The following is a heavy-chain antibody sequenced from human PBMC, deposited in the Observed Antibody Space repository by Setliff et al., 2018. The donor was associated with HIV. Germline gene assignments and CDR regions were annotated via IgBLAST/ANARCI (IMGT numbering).Heavy chain of an antibody. Sequence: ESLKISCTGSGYSFTNYWIGWVRQMPGKGLEWIGSVYSTGSTNYNPSLQSRVTISMVASRNQFSLKVTSVTAADTAVYYCAKGAGFYGDYTFDHWGQGRQVTVSS. D-gene: IGHD4-17*01. CDR3: AKGAGFYGDYTFDH. J-gene: IGHJ4*02. V-gene: IGHV4-4*07. CDR1: GYSFTNY. CDR2: VYSTGST.